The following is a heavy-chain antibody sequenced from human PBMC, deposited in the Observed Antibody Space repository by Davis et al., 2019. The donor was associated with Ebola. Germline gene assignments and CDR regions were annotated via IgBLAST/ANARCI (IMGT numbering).Heavy chain of an antibody. CDR3: AREDSSSYNFDY. CDR1: GFTFSSYG. J-gene: IGHJ4*02. Sequence: GESLKISCAASGFTFSSYGMHWVRQAPGKGLEWVAVISYDGSNKYYADSVKGRFTISRDNSKNTLYLQMNSLRAEDTAVYYCAREDSSSYNFDYWGQGTLVTVSS. CDR2: ISYDGSNK. D-gene: IGHD6-6*01. V-gene: IGHV3-30*03.